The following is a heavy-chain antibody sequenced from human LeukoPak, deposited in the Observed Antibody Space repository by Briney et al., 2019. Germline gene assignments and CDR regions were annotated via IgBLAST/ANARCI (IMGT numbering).Heavy chain of an antibody. D-gene: IGHD4-11*01. CDR2: IYTSGST. J-gene: IGHJ2*01. CDR3: ASWDYSNPHWYFDL. Sequence: SETLSLTCTVSGGSISSYYWSWIRQPAGKGLEWIGRIYTSGSTNYNPSLKSRVTISVDTSKNQFSLKLSSVTAADTAVYYCASWDYSNPHWYFDLWGRGTLVTVSS. CDR1: GGSISSYY. V-gene: IGHV4-4*07.